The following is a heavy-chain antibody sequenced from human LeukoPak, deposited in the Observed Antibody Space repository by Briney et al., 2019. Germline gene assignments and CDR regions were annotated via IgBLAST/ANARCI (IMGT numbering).Heavy chain of an antibody. D-gene: IGHD1-26*01. J-gene: IGHJ4*02. CDR1: GFTVSSND. CDR3: ARGVVGATHTYYFDY. CDR2: IYSGRST. Sequence: GGSLRLSCAASGFTVSSNDMSWVRQAPGKGLEWVSVIYSGRSTYYADSVKGRFTISRDNSKNTLYLQMNSLRAEDTAVYYCARGVVGATHTYYFDYWGQGTLVTVSS. V-gene: IGHV3-53*01.